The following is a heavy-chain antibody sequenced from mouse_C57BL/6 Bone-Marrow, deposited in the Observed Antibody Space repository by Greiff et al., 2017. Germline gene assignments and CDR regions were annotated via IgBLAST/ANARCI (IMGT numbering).Heavy chain of an antibody. J-gene: IGHJ3*01. Sequence: VQLQQSGPELVKPGASVKISCKASGYSFTSYYIPWVKQRPGQGLEWIGWLYPGSGNTKYNEKFKGKATLTADTSSSTAYMQLSSLTSEDSAVYYCARIIYWFAYWGQGTLVTVSA. CDR1: GYSFTSYY. CDR2: LYPGSGNT. V-gene: IGHV1-66*01. CDR3: ARIIYWFAY.